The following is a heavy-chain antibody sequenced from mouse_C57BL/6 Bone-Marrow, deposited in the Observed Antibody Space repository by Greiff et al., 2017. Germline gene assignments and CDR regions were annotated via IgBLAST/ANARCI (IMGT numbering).Heavy chain of an antibody. V-gene: IGHV14-4*01. CDR2: IDPENGDT. J-gene: IGHJ3*01. Sequence: EVQLQQSGAELVRPGASVKLSCTASGFNIKDDYMHWVKQRPEQGLEWIGWIDPENGDTEYASKFQGKATITADTSSNTAYLQLSSLTSEDTAVYYCTTGLRLSFAYWGQGTLVTVSA. CDR1: GFNIKDDY. CDR3: TTGLRLSFAY. D-gene: IGHD3-2*02.